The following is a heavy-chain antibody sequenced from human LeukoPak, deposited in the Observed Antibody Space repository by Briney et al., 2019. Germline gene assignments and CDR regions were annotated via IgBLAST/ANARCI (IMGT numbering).Heavy chain of an antibody. CDR2: ISANAGTI. V-gene: IGHV3-23*01. CDR1: GFTFSTYA. CDR3: ATADLTGYYGGDY. Sequence: GGSLRLSCAASGFTFSTYAMTWVRQAPGKGLEWVSSISANAGTIHHADSVKGRFTISRDDAKNSLFLQMNSLRAEDTAVYYCATADLTGYYGGDYWGQGTLVTVSS. J-gene: IGHJ4*02. D-gene: IGHD3-9*01.